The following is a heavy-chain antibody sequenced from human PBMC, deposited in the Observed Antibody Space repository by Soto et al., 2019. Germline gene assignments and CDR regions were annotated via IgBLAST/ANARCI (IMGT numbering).Heavy chain of an antibody. CDR2: ISAYNGNT. V-gene: IGHV1-18*04. Sequence: ASAKIACKFSGSTFTGTGIGWLRQATGQGLEWMGWISAYNGNTNYAQKLQGRVTMTTDTSTSTAYMELRSLRSDDTAVYYCARDQVIAAAGTNDYWGQGTLVTVSS. CDR1: GSTFTGTG. CDR3: ARDQVIAAAGTNDY. D-gene: IGHD6-13*01. J-gene: IGHJ4*02.